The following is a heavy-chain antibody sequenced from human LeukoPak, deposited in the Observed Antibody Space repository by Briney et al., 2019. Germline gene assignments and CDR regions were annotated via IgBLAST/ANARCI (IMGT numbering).Heavy chain of an antibody. J-gene: IGHJ5*02. CDR2: ISGSSGNT. CDR1: GFTFSSYA. Sequence: PGGSLRLSCAASGFTFSSYAMSWVRQAPGKGLEWVSGISGSSGNTYYADSVKGRFTISRDTSKDTLYLEMNSLRAEDTAVYYCAKDGGSSSWYWDPWGRGTLDTVSS. D-gene: IGHD6-13*01. V-gene: IGHV3-23*01. CDR3: AKDGGSSSWYWDP.